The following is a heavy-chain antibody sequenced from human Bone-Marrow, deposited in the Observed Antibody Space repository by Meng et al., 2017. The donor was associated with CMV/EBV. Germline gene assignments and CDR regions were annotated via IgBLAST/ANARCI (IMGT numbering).Heavy chain of an antibody. D-gene: IGHD6-6*01. CDR2: ISSSGSTI. CDR3: ARDRDDSSSSDY. CDR1: GFTFSDYY. V-gene: IGHV3-11*01. Sequence: GGSLRLSCAASGFTFSDYYMSWIRQAPGKGLESVSYISSSGSTIYYADSVKGRFTISRDNAKNSLYLQMNSLRAEDTAVYYCARDRDDSSSSDYWGQGTLVTVSS. J-gene: IGHJ4*02.